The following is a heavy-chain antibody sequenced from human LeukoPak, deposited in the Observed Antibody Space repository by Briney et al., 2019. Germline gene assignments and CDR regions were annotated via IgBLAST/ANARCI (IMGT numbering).Heavy chain of an antibody. CDR3: AKDSGSTYYYYVDV. J-gene: IGHJ6*03. CDR1: GFTFSSYG. D-gene: IGHD3-10*01. Sequence: GGSLRLSCAASGFTFSSYGMSWVRQAPGKGLEWVSAISGSGGSTYYADSVKGRFTISRDNSKNTLYLQMNSLRAEETAVYYCAKDSGSTYYYYVDVWGKGTTVTISS. CDR2: ISGSGGST. V-gene: IGHV3-23*01.